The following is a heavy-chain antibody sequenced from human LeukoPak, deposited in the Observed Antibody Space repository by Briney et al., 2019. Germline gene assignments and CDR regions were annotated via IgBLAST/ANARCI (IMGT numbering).Heavy chain of an antibody. Sequence: KPSETLSLTCTVSGGSISSYYWSWIRQPPGKGLEWIGHIYYSGSTNYNPSLKSRVTISVDTSKNQFSLKLSSVTAADTAVYYCARVDLRYFDWLSTYYFDYWGQGTLVTVSS. CDR3: ARVDLRYFDWLSTYYFDY. V-gene: IGHV4-59*01. CDR1: GGSISSYY. J-gene: IGHJ4*02. CDR2: IYYSGST. D-gene: IGHD3-9*01.